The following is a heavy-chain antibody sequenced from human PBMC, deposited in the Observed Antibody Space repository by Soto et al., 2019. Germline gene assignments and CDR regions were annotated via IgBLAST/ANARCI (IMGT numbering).Heavy chain of an antibody. V-gene: IGHV3-53*01. J-gene: IGHJ5*02. CDR3: ANSNFDLLTGCCFGP. D-gene: IGHD3-9*01. CDR1: GFTVSSNY. Sequence: GGSLRLSCAASGFTVSSNYMSWVRQAPGKGLEWVSVIYSGGSTYYADSVKGRFTISRDNSKNTLYLQMNSLRAEDTAVYYCANSNFDLLTGCCFGPWGQGTLVTVSS. CDR2: IYSGGST.